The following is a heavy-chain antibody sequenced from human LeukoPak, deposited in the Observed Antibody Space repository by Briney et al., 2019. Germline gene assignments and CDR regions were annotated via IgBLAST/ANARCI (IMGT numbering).Heavy chain of an antibody. D-gene: IGHD3-10*01. CDR3: ASLGSGSSRIIDFDY. Sequence: ASVKVSCKASGYTFTTYYMHWVRQAPGQGLEWMGIIDPSGGGTNYAQKFRGRVTMTRDTSTSTVYMGLSSLRSEDTAVYYCASLGSGSSRIIDFDYWGQGTLVTVSS. CDR1: GYTFTTYY. CDR2: IDPSGGGT. V-gene: IGHV1-46*01. J-gene: IGHJ4*02.